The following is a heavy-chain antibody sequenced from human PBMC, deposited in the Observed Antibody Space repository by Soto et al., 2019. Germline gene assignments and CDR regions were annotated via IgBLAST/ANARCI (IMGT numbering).Heavy chain of an antibody. CDR3: ARVGDYSIGIYFDY. J-gene: IGHJ4*02. V-gene: IGHV4-31*03. Sequence: SETLSLTCTVSGGSISSGGYYWSWIRQHPGKGLEWIGYIYYSGSTYYNPSLKSRVTISVDTSKNQFSLKLSSVTAADTAVYYCARVGDYSIGIYFDYWGQGTLVTVS. CDR2: IYYSGST. CDR1: GGSISSGGYY. D-gene: IGHD4-4*01.